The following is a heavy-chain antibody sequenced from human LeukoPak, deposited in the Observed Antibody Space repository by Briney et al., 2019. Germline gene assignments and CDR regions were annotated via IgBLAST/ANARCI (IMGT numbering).Heavy chain of an antibody. Sequence: ASVKVSCKASGYTFTSYDINWVRQAPGQGLEWMGWINTNTGNPTYAQGFTGRYVFSLDTSVNTAYLQISGLKADDTAVYYCGRDPKLGIRGYTYGYIDYWGQGTLVTVSS. J-gene: IGHJ4*02. V-gene: IGHV7-4-1*02. CDR1: GYTFTSYD. D-gene: IGHD5-18*01. CDR2: INTNTGNP. CDR3: GRDPKLGIRGYTYGYIDY.